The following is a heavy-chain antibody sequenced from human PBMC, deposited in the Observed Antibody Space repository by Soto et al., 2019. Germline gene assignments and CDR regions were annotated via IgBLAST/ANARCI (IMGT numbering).Heavy chain of an antibody. CDR2: FDPEDGGT. Sequence: ASVKVSCKVSGFTLSELSMHWVRQAPGKGLEWMGGFDPEDGGTIYAQKFQGRLTMTEDTSTDTAYMELSSLRSDDTAVYYCARGGSGSYRYYYYGMDVWGQGTTVTVSS. CDR3: ARGGSGSYRYYYYGMDV. D-gene: IGHD3-10*01. V-gene: IGHV1-24*01. CDR1: GFTLSELS. J-gene: IGHJ6*02.